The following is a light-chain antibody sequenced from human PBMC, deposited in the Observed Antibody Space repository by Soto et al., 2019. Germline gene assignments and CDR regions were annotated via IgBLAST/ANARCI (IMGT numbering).Light chain of an antibody. Sequence: DIQLTQSPSFLSASVGDRVTITCRASQGISNYLAWYQQKPAKAPKLLIYAASTLHSGAPSGFSGSGSGTEFTLTISSLQPEDFATYYCQQVNSYPLTFGPGTKVDFK. CDR1: QGISNY. J-gene: IGKJ3*01. V-gene: IGKV1-9*01. CDR3: QQVNSYPLT. CDR2: AAS.